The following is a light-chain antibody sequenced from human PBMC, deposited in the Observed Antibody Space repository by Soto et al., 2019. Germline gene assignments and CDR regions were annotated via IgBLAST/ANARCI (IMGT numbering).Light chain of an antibody. J-gene: IGKJ1*01. CDR1: QSVSSN. V-gene: IGKV3-15*01. Sequence: EIVMTQSPATLSVSPGERATLSCRASQSVSSNLAWYQQKPGQAPRLLMYGASTRATGIPGRFSGSGSGTEFATSISSLQSEDYEFYYCHQHNSWSPWTFGKGTKVEIK. CDR2: GAS. CDR3: HQHNSWSPWT.